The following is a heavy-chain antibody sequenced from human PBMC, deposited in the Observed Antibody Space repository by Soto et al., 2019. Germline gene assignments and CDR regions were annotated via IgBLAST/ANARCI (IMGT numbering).Heavy chain of an antibody. Sequence: QVRLVQSGAEVKKPGASVKVSCEASGYTFTSYGISWVRQAPGQGLEWMGWISAYNGNTNYAQKLQGRVTMTTDTSTSTAYMELRSLRSDDTAVYYCARDSGYYDSSGYFDNWFDPWGQGTLVTVSS. D-gene: IGHD3-22*01. CDR3: ARDSGYYDSSGYFDNWFDP. J-gene: IGHJ5*02. V-gene: IGHV1-18*01. CDR1: GYTFTSYG. CDR2: ISAYNGNT.